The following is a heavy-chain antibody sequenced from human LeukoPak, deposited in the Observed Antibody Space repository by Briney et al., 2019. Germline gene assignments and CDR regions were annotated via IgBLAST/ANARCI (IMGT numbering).Heavy chain of an antibody. V-gene: IGHV1-24*01. CDR2: FDPEDGET. D-gene: IGHD3-10*01. CDR1: GYTLTELS. CDR3: ATGPNYYGSGSYLAN. Sequence: ASVKVSCKVSGYTLTELSMHWVRQAPGKGLEWMGGFDPEDGETIYAQKFQGRVTMTEDTSTDTAYMELSSLRSEVTAVYYCATGPNYYGSGSYLANWGQGTLVTVSS. J-gene: IGHJ4*02.